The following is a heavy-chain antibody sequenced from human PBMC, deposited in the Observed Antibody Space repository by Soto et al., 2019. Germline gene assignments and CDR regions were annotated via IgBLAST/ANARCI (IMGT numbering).Heavy chain of an antibody. CDR3: VRDQPGDRDFWSGYLNPGYFQY. CDR2: ISTGSSYI. D-gene: IGHD3-3*01. CDR1: GFTFSDYS. Sequence: EGQLVESGGGLVNPGGSLRLSYEASGFTFSDYSMNWVRQAPGKGQEWVSSISTGSSYIYYAASVKGRFTTSRDDAENSLHLQMLSLRAEDTAIYYCVRDQPGDRDFWSGYLNPGYFQYWGQGTLVTVSS. J-gene: IGHJ1*01. V-gene: IGHV3-21*02.